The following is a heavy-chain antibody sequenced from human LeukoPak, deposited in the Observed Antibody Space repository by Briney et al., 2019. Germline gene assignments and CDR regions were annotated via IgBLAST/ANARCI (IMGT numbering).Heavy chain of an antibody. CDR3: ARGILAAAGNFDY. D-gene: IGHD6-13*01. Sequence: PSETLSLTCAVYGGSFSGYYWSWIRQPPGKGLEWIGEINHSGSTNYNPSPKSRVTISVDTSKNQFSLKLSSVTAADTAVYYCARGILAAAGNFDYWGQGTLVTVSS. CDR1: GGSFSGYY. V-gene: IGHV4-34*01. CDR2: INHSGST. J-gene: IGHJ4*02.